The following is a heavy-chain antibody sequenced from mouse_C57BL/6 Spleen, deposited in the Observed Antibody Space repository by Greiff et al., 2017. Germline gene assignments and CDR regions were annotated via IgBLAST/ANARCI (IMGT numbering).Heavy chain of an antibody. CDR3: ATYDYYAMDY. Sequence: EVKLMESGGGLVKPGGSLKLSCAASGFTFSDYAMHWVRQAPATGLEWVAYISGGSSTLYSADTVKGRFTISSDNAKNTLFLQMTSLRSEDSAMYYCATYDYYAMDYWGQGTSVTVSS. D-gene: IGHD1-1*01. CDR1: GFTFSDYA. CDR2: ISGGSSTL. V-gene: IGHV5-17*01. J-gene: IGHJ4*01.